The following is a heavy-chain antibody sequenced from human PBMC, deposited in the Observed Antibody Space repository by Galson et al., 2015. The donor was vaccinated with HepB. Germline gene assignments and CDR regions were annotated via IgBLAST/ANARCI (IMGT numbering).Heavy chain of an antibody. CDR3: ARAQWARDFDY. CDR2: ISSSSSAI. CDR1: GFTFSSYS. V-gene: IGHV3-48*04. Sequence: SLRLSCAASGFTFSSYSMNWVRQAPGKGLEWVSYISSSSSAIYYADSVKGRFTISRDNAKNSLYLQMDSLRAEDTAVYCGARAQWARDFDYWGQGTLVTVSS. J-gene: IGHJ4*02. D-gene: IGHD1-26*01.